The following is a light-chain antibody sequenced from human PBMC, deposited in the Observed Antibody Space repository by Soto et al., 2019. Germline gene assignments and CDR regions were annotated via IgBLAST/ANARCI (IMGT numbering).Light chain of an antibody. J-gene: IGKJ5*01. V-gene: IGKV1-39*01. CDR2: GAS. CDR1: QSIGKH. CDR3: RQSYTSPTT. Sequence: DIQMTQSPSFLSASVGDRVTITCRASQSIGKHLNWYQQKPGKAPKFLIYGASTLQSGVPPRFTGSGSGTDFTLTVNSLQAEDFATYYCRQSYTSPTTFGQGTRLEIK.